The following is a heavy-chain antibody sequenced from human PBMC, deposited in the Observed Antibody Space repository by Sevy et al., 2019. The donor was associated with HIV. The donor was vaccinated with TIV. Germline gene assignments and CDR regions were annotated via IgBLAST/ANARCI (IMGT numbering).Heavy chain of an antibody. CDR1: GFTFSSYA. V-gene: IGHV3-64D*06. CDR2: ISTNGNSA. D-gene: IGHD3-10*01. J-gene: IGHJ5*02. Sequence: GGSLRLSCSASGFTFSSYALYWVRQAPGKKMEYVSVISTNGNSAYYADSVKGRFTISRDNSKNTLYLQMRSLRPEDTAMYYCLKDQENNYYYGSVTYFDPWGQGTLVTVSS. CDR3: LKDQENNYYYGSVTYFDP.